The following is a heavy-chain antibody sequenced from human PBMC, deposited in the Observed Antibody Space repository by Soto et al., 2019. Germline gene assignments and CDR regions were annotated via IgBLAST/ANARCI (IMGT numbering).Heavy chain of an antibody. Sequence: QVQLQESGPGLVKPSETLSLTCTVSGGSISSYYWSWIRQPPGKGLEWIGYIYYSGSTNYNPSLKSRVTISVDTSKNQFSLKLSSVTAADTAVYYCARQDQYPYYCDYWGQGTLVTVSS. V-gene: IGHV4-59*08. CDR2: IYYSGST. CDR3: ARQDQYPYYCDY. J-gene: IGHJ4*02. D-gene: IGHD2-2*01. CDR1: GGSISSYY.